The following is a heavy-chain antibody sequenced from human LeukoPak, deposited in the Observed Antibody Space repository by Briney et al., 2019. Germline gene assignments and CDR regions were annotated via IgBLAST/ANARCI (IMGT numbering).Heavy chain of an antibody. CDR2: IRYEGSNK. CDR1: VFLFCSYG. V-gene: IGHV3-30*02. D-gene: IGHD2-2*01. Sequence: GVSERLPCAPWVFLFCSYGKLCVPHAPGKALEGVAFIRYEGSNKYYGDSVKGRFTISRDNSKNTLYLQMNSLRAEDTAVYYCAKQAVPAATIYVDYWGQGTLVTVSS. CDR3: AKQAVPAATIYVDY. J-gene: IGHJ4*02.